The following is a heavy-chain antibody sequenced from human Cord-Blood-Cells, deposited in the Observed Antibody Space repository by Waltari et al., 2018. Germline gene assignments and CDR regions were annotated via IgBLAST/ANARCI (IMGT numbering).Heavy chain of an antibody. V-gene: IGHV1-69*02. J-gene: IGHJ3*02. D-gene: IGHD6-19*01. Sequence: QVQLVQSGAEVKQPGSSVKVYCKASGGTFSSYTISWVRQAPGQGLEWMGRIIPILGIANYAQKFQGRVTITADKSTSTAYMELSSLRSEDTAVYYCARSGGGVAGAFDIWGQGTMVTVSS. CDR3: ARSGGGVAGAFDI. CDR2: IIPILGIA. CDR1: GGTFSSYT.